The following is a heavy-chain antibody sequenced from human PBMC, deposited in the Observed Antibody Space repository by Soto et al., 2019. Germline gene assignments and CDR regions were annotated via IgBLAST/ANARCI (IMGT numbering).Heavy chain of an antibody. V-gene: IGHV1-69*13. Sequence: SVKVSCKASGGTFSSYAISWVRQAPGQGLEWMGGIIPIFGTANYAQKFQGRVTIIADGSTRTAYMELSGLRSEDTAVYYCASRRERAVQDAIWGIYYYGMDLWGQGTTVTVSS. CDR2: IIPIFGTA. CDR3: ASRRERAVQDAIWGIYYYGMDL. CDR1: GGTFSSYA. J-gene: IGHJ6*02. D-gene: IGHD2-8*01.